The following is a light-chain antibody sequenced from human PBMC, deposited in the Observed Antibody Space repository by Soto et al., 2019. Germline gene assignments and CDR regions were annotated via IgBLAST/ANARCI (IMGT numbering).Light chain of an antibody. V-gene: IGLV1-47*01. J-gene: IGLJ3*02. CDR1: SSNIGSNY. Sequence: QSVLTQPPSASGTPGQRVTISCSGSSSNIGSNYVYWYQQLPGTAPKLLIYMNNQRPSGVPDRFAGSKSGTSASLAISGLRTEDEADYYCAAWDDSLSGPWVFGGGTKLIVL. CDR3: AAWDDSLSGPWV. CDR2: MNN.